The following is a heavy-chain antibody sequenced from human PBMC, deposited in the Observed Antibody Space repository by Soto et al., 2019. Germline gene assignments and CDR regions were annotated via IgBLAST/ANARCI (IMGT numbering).Heavy chain of an antibody. V-gene: IGHV3-49*04. CDR2: IRSKASGGTA. D-gene: IGHD3-10*01. CDR3: TRDQPITP. J-gene: IGHJ3*01. CDR1: GFTFGDYA. Sequence: GGSLRLSCTASGFTFGDYAMSWVRQAPGKGLEWVGFIRSKASGGTAEYAASVKGRFTMSRDDSKSIAYLQMNSLKTEDTAVYYCTRDQPITPWGQGTMVTVSS.